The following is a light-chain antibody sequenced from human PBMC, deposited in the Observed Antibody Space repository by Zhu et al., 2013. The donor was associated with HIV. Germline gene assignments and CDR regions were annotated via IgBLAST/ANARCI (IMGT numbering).Light chain of an antibody. J-gene: IGKJ1*01. CDR1: QSVGNN. Sequence: EIVLTQSPGTLSLSPGEGATLSCRASQSVGNNLAWYQQKPGQAPRLLIYGASTRATGIPARFSGSGSGTEFTLTISSLQSEDFAVYYCQQYNNWPRTFGQGTKVEIK. CDR3: QQYNNWPRT. V-gene: IGKV3-15*01. CDR2: GAS.